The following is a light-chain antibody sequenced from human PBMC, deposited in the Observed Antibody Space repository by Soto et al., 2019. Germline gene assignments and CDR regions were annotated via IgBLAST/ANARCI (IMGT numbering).Light chain of an antibody. J-gene: IGLJ3*02. CDR1: SSNIGSNY. CDR3: ATWDDSLSADWV. V-gene: IGLV1-47*01. Sequence: QSVLTQPPSASGTPGQRVTISCSGSSSNIGSNYVYWYQQLPGTAPKLLISDNNQRPSGVPDRFSGSKSGTSASLAISGLRSEDEADYYCATWDDSLSADWVFGGGTQLTVL. CDR2: DNN.